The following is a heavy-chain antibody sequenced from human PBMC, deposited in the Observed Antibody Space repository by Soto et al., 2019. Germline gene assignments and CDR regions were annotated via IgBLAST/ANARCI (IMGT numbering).Heavy chain of an antibody. Sequence: TSETLSLTCTVSGGSISSSSYYWGWIRQPPGKGLEWIGSIYYSGSTYYNPSLKSRVTISVDTSKNQFSLKLSSVTAADTAVYYCARHPSGTSAVDWFDPWAREPWSPSPQ. V-gene: IGHV4-39*01. D-gene: IGHD1-1*01. J-gene: IGHJ5*02. CDR1: GGSISSSSYY. CDR3: ARHPSGTSAVDWFDP. CDR2: IYYSGST.